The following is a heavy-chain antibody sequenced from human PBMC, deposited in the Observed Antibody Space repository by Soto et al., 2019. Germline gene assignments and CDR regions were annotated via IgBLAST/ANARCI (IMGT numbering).Heavy chain of an antibody. CDR1: VGAITNDGYY. CDR2: ILYSGVP. Sequence: QVQLQESGPGLVKPSQTLSLTCNVSVGAITNDGYYWSWIRQHPGKALEVIGNILYSGVPYYNPTLKSRAAISVDISKHQFSLKLNSVTAADTAVYYCARLDLCYDYWGQGILVTVSS. V-gene: IGHV4-31*03. J-gene: IGHJ4*02. CDR3: ARLDLCYDY. D-gene: IGHD2-15*01.